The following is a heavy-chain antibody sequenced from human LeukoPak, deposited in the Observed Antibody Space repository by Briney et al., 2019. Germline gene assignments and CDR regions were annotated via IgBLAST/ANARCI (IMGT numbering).Heavy chain of an antibody. J-gene: IGHJ6*04. Sequence: GGSLRLSCAAPGFTFSSYVMHRVRQAPGKGLERVAVISYDGSNKYYVDTVKSRFTTSRDNSKNTLYLQMNSLRAEDTAVYYCARELLGMDVWGKGTTVTVSS. D-gene: IGHD2-15*01. CDR2: ISYDGSNK. V-gene: IGHV3-30*04. CDR3: ARELLGMDV. CDR1: GFTFSSYV.